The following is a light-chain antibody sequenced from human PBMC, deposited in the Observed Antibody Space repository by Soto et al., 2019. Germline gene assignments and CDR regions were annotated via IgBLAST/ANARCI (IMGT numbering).Light chain of an antibody. CDR1: QSISNY. CDR2: AAS. CDR3: QQSYSTPRT. V-gene: IGKV1-39*01. Sequence: GDRVPITCRASQSISNYLNWYQQKPGKAPKLLMYAASSLQSGVPSRFGGSGSGTDFTLTISSLQPEDFATYYCQQSYSTPRTFGQGTKVEIK. J-gene: IGKJ1*01.